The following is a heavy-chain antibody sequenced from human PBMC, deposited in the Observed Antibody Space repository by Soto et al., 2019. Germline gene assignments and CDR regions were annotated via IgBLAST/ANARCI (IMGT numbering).Heavy chain of an antibody. CDR2: IFYSGST. Sequence: SETLSLTCTVPRGSISNYYWSWIRQPPGKGLEWIGYIFYSGSTNYNPSLKSRVTISIDTSKNQFSLKLSSVTAADTAVYYCARVSGTYYDILTNYLYPDYWGQGILVTVSS. CDR3: ARVSGTYYDILTNYLYPDY. CDR1: RGSISNYY. J-gene: IGHJ4*02. V-gene: IGHV4-59*01. D-gene: IGHD3-9*01.